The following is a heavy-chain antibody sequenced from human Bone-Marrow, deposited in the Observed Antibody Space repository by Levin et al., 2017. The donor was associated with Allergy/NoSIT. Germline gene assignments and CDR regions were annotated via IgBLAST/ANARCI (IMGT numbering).Heavy chain of an antibody. J-gene: IGHJ4*02. CDR1: GFTFSGYW. CDR3: VRDRPLGASYFDY. CDR2: INEYGSER. D-gene: IGHD1-26*01. V-gene: IGHV3-7*01. Sequence: GGSLRLSCAASGFTFSGYWLSWVRQAPGKGLEWVANINEYGSERFYGASVVGRFTISRDNPTNSLYLQMDSLRDEDTAVYYCVRDRPLGASYFDYWGQGTLVTVSS.